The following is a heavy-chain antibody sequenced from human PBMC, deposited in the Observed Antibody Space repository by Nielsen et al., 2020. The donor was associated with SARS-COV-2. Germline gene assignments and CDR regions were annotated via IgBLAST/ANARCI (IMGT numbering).Heavy chain of an antibody. V-gene: IGHV4-31*03. CDR1: GGSISSVPCY. J-gene: IGHJ4*02. CDR2: IYYIGGT. D-gene: IGHD2-21*02. CDR3: ARETATGFLGTVDS. Sequence: SETLSLTCSVSGGSISSVPCYWTWIRQHPGKGLEWIGYIYYIGGTYYNPSLKSRVNISLDTSKNQFSLQLNSVTAADTAVYFCARETATGFLGTVDSWGQGVLVTVSS.